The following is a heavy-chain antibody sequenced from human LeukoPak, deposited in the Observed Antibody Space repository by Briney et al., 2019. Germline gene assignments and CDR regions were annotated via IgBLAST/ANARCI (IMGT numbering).Heavy chain of an antibody. J-gene: IGHJ4*02. CDR1: GGSISSGGYY. Sequence: SQTLSLTCTVSGGSISSGGYYWSWIRQHPGKGLEWIGSIYYSGSTYYNPSLKSRVTISVDTSKNQFSLKLSSVTAADTAVYYCARDGPLGYFSGGSCQGIYYFDYWGQGTLVTVSS. D-gene: IGHD2-15*01. V-gene: IGHV4-31*03. CDR3: ARDGPLGYFSGGSCQGIYYFDY. CDR2: IYYSGST.